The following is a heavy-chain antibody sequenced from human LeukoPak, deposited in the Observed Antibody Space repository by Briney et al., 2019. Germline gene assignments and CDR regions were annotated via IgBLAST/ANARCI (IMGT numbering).Heavy chain of an antibody. J-gene: IGHJ4*02. Sequence: SETLSLTCAVSDGSISSGGYSWSWIRQPPGKGLEWIGYIYHSGSTYYNPSLKSRVTISVDRSKNQFSLKLSSVTAADTAVYYCARVAHDSSGYMTLDYWGQGTLVTVSS. D-gene: IGHD3-22*01. CDR2: IYHSGST. CDR3: ARVAHDSSGYMTLDY. CDR1: DGSISSGGYS. V-gene: IGHV4-30-2*01.